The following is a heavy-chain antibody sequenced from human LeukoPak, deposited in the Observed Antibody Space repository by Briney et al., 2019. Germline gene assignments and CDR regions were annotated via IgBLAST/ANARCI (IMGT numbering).Heavy chain of an antibody. CDR2: ISTTDTEKYI. V-gene: IGHV3-21*01. CDR1: GFAFSDFS. D-gene: IGHD5-18*01. J-gene: IGHJ2*01. CDR3: AKDRASSWWYFDL. Sequence: PGGSLRLSCAASGFAFSDFSMVWVRQAPGKGLEWVSSISTTDTEKYIYYVDSVKGRFTISRDDAKSSLFLHMNSLRAEDTAVYYCAKDRASSWWYFDLWGRGTLVTVSS.